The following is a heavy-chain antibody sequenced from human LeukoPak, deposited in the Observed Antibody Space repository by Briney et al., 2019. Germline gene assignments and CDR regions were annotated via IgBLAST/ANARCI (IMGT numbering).Heavy chain of an antibody. D-gene: IGHD1-26*01. V-gene: IGHV3-48*04. CDR1: GFTFSSSS. CDR2: ISSSSSTI. CDR3: ARQYSGSLSDFDY. J-gene: IGHJ4*02. Sequence: GGSLRLSCAASGFTFSSSSMNWVRQAPGKGLEWVSYISSSSSTIYYADSVKGRFTISRDNAKNSLYLQMNSLRAEDTAVFYCARQYSGSLSDFDYWGQGTLVTVSS.